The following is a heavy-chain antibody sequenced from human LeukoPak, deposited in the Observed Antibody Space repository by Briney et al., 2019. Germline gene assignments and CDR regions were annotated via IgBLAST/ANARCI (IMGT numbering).Heavy chain of an antibody. V-gene: IGHV2-70*11. Sequence: SGPALVNPTQALTLACTFSGFSLSTMGMCVSWIRQPPGKALEWLARMDWDDDKYYSTSLKTRLTISKDTSKNQVVLTMTYMDPVDTATYYCARIAKKSYYDSSGYFDYWGQGTLVTVSS. J-gene: IGHJ4*02. D-gene: IGHD3-22*01. CDR1: GFSLSTMGMC. CDR2: MDWDDDK. CDR3: ARIAKKSYYDSSGYFDY.